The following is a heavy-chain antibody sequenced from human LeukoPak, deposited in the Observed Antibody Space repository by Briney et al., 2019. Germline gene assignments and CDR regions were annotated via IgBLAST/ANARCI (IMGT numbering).Heavy chain of an antibody. D-gene: IGHD2-15*01. J-gene: IGHJ3*02. CDR1: GGSISSGGYY. CDR2: IYYSGST. CDR3: AVVAAYDDAFDI. V-gene: IGHV4-31*03. Sequence: SETLSLTCTVSGGSISSGGYYWSWIRQHPGKGLEWIGYIYYSGSTYYNPSLKSRVTISVDTSKNQFSLKLSSVTAADTAVYYCAVVAAYDDAFDIWGQGTMVTVSS.